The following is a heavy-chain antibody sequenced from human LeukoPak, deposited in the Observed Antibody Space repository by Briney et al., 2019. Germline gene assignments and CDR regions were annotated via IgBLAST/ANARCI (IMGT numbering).Heavy chain of an antibody. V-gene: IGHV6-1*01. D-gene: IGHD5-18*01. CDR3: AEGYSYGYYYFYYYGMDV. CDR2: TYYRSKWYN. J-gene: IGHJ6*02. CDR1: GDSVSSNSAA. Sequence: SQTLSLTCAISGDSVSSNSAAWNWIRQSPSRGLEWLGRTYYRSKWYNDYAVSVKSRITINPDTSKNQFSLQLNSVTPEDTAVYYCAEGYSYGYYYFYYYGMDVWGQGTTVTVSS.